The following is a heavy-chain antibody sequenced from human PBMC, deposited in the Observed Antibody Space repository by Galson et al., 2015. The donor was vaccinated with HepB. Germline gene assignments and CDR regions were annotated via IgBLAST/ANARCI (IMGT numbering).Heavy chain of an antibody. Sequence: SLRLSCAASGFTFSSYGMHWVRQAPGKGLEWVAFIRYDGSNKYYADSVKGRFTISRDNSKNTLYLQMNSLRAEDTAVYYCAKDRSTVVTPAIYFQHWGQGTLVTVSS. J-gene: IGHJ1*01. D-gene: IGHD4-23*01. V-gene: IGHV3-30*02. CDR2: IRYDGSNK. CDR3: AKDRSTVVTPAIYFQH. CDR1: GFTFSSYG.